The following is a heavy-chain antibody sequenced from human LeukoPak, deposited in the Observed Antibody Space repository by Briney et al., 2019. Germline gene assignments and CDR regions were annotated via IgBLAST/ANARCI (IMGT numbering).Heavy chain of an antibody. J-gene: IGHJ6*03. D-gene: IGHD3-9*01. Sequence: GASVKVSCKASGYTFTSYYMHWVRQAPGQGLEWMGIINPSGGSTSYAQKFQGRVTMTRDTSTSTVYMELSSLRSEDTAVYYCATTYYDILTGYPTYYYMDVWGKGTTVTVSS. V-gene: IGHV1-46*01. CDR2: INPSGGST. CDR1: GYTFTSYY. CDR3: ATTYYDILTGYPTYYYMDV.